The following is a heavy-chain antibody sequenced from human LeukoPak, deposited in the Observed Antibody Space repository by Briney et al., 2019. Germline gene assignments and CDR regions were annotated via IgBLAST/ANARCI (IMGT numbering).Heavy chain of an antibody. J-gene: IGHJ4*02. CDR1: GYTFTGYY. CDR3: ARELDYYYGSGRPFDY. V-gene: IGHV1-2*02. D-gene: IGHD3-10*01. Sequence: GASVKVSCKASGYTFTGYYMHWVRQAPGQGFEWMGWINPNSGGTNYAQKFQGRVTMTRDTSISTAYMELSRLRSDDTAVYYCARELDYYYGSGRPFDYWGQGTLVTVSS. CDR2: INPNSGGT.